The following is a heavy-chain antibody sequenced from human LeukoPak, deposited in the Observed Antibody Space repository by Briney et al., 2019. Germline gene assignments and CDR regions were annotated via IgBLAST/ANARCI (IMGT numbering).Heavy chain of an antibody. D-gene: IGHD2-21*01. J-gene: IGHJ4*02. CDR2: VRVNGRST. V-gene: IGHV3-23*01. CDR3: AKPGEPSNYYFDY. CDR1: GSTFSTHD. Sequence: GGSLRLSCTASGSTFSTHDMSWVRQAPGKGLEWVSTVRVNGRSTFYADSVKGRFTISRDNSKNTLYLQMSSLRAEDTALYYCAKPGEPSNYYFDYWGQGALVTVSS.